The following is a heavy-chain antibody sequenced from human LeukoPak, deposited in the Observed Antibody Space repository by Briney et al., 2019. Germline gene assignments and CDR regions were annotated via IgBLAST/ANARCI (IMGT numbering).Heavy chain of an antibody. V-gene: IGHV3-23*01. D-gene: IGHD3-22*01. Sequence: GGSLRLSCAASGSTFSSYAMSWVRQAPGKGLEWVSAISGSGGSTYYADSVKGRFTISRDNSKNTLYLQMNSLRAEDTAVYYCAKDHSLPRYYYDSSGDAFDIWGQGTMVTVSS. CDR1: GSTFSSYA. CDR2: ISGSGGST. CDR3: AKDHSLPRYYYDSSGDAFDI. J-gene: IGHJ3*02.